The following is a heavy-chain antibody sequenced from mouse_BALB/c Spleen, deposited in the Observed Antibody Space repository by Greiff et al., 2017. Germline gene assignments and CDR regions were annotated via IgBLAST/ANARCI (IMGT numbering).Heavy chain of an antibody. CDR1: GFTFSSFG. Sequence: EVQVVESGGGLVQPGGSRKLSCAASGFTFSSFGMHWVRQAPEKGLEWVAYISSGSSTIYYADTVKGRFTISRDNPKNTLFLQMTSLRSEDTAMYYCARALLRLRDAMDYWGQGTSVTVSS. D-gene: IGHD1-2*01. CDR2: ISSGSSTI. CDR3: ARALLRLRDAMDY. V-gene: IGHV5-17*02. J-gene: IGHJ4*01.